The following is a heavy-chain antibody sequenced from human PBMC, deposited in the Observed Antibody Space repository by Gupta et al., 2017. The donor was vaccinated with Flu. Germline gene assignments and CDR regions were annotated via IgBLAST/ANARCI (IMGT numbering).Heavy chain of an antibody. CDR1: SSSYY. D-gene: IGHD5-18*01. Sequence: SSSYYGGGIRQPPGKGLEWIGSIYYSGSTYYNASLKSRVTISVDTSKNQFSLKLSSVTAADTAVYYCARLQLWQLWYFDLWGRGTLVTVSS. CDR3: ARLQLWQLWYFDL. CDR2: IYYSGST. J-gene: IGHJ2*01. V-gene: IGHV4-39*01.